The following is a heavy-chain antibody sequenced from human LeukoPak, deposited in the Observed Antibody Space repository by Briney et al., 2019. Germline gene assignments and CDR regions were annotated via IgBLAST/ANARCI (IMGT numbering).Heavy chain of an antibody. CDR2: IIPIFGTA. CDR3: ARLWSADGGKGWRAFDI. D-gene: IGHD4-23*01. Sequence: ASVKVSCKASGGTFSSYAISWVRQAPGQGLEWMGGIIPIFGTANYAQKLQGRVTITTDESTSTAYMELSSLRSEDTAVYYCARLWSADGGKGWRAFDIWGQGTMVTVSS. CDR1: GGTFSSYA. V-gene: IGHV1-69*05. J-gene: IGHJ3*02.